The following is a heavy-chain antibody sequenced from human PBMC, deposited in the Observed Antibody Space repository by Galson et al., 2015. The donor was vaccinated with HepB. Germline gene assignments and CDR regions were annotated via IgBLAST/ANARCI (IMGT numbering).Heavy chain of an antibody. Sequence: MTWVRQAPGKGLEWVSSISSSSSYIHYADSVKGRFTISRDNAKNSLYLQMNSLRAEDTAVYYCARVSSTTSLLYSAYDSHDYWGQGTLVTVSS. V-gene: IGHV3-21*01. CDR2: ISSSSSYI. D-gene: IGHD5-12*01. CDR3: ARVSSTTSLLYSAYDSHDY. J-gene: IGHJ4*02.